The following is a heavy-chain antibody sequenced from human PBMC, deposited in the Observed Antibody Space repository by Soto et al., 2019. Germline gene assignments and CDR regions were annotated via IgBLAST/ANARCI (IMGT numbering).Heavy chain of an antibody. CDR2: IIPIFGTA. Sequence: SGXVXXKXAGGXVSXYAIRXXXQAPXXRIEXMXWIIPIFGTAHSPQTFQGRVTITADESTSTAYMELSSLRSEDTAVYYCARGSFVSSGYYWGGALRYGMDVWGQGPTVTVSS. J-gene: IGHJ6*02. V-gene: IGHV1-69*13. CDR3: ARGSFVSSGYYWGGALRYGMDV. CDR1: GGXVSXYA. D-gene: IGHD3-22*01.